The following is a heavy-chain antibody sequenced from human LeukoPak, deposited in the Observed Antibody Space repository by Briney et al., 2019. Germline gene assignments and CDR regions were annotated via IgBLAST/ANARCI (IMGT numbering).Heavy chain of an antibody. CDR1: GVAFSSYT. V-gene: IGHV1-69*13. J-gene: IGHJ3*01. D-gene: IGHD3-10*01. Sequence: ASVKVFCKAPGVAFSSYTFSWVRQAPGQGPEWMGRIIPIFDTANYAQKFQGRVTITADESTSTTYMEMSSLRSEDTAVYYCARDRDDGSGRITDAFDLWGQGTMVTVSS. CDR2: IIPIFDTA. CDR3: ARDRDDGSGRITDAFDL.